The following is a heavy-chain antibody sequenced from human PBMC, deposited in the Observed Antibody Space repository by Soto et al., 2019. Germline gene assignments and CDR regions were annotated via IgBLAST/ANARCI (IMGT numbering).Heavy chain of an antibody. J-gene: IGHJ4*02. CDR3: ARSYEFGKLARYFDY. V-gene: IGHV5-10-1*01. CDR1: GYSFTSYW. D-gene: IGHD3-10*01. Sequence: PGESLKISCKGSGYSFTSYWISWVRQMPGKGLEWMGRIDPSDSYTNYSPSFQGHVTISADKSISTAYLQWSSLKASDTAMYYCARSYEFGKLARYFDYWGQGTLVTISS. CDR2: IDPSDSYT.